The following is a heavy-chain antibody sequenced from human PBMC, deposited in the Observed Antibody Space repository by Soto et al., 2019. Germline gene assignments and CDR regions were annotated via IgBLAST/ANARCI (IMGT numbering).Heavy chain of an antibody. V-gene: IGHV1-69*01. Sequence: QVQLVQSGAEVKKPGSSVKVSCKASGGTFSSYAISWVRQAPGQGLEWMGGIIPIFGTANYAQKFQGRVTITADESTSTAYMELSSLRSEDTAMYYCARDIYGDYGRLRYYYGMDVWGQGTTVTVSS. CDR2: IIPIFGTA. J-gene: IGHJ6*02. CDR1: GGTFSSYA. CDR3: ARDIYGDYGRLRYYYGMDV. D-gene: IGHD4-17*01.